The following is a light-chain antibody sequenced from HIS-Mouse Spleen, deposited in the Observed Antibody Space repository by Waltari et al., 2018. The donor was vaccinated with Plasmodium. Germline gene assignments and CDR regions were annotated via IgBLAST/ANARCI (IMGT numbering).Light chain of an antibody. V-gene: IGLV3-1*01. J-gene: IGLJ2*01. CDR3: QAWDSSTVV. CDR2: QYS. Sequence: SYELTQPPSVSVSPGQTASITCSGDKLGVQYACWSQQKPGQSPVLVIYQYSKRPSGIPERVSGSNSGNTATLTISGTQAMDEADYYCQAWDSSTVVFGGGTKLTVL. CDR1: KLGVQY.